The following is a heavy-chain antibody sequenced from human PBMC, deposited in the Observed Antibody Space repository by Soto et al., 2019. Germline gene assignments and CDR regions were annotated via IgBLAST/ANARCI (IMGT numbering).Heavy chain of an antibody. Sequence: QVQLVQSGAEVKKPGASVKVSCKASGYTFTIYSVSWVRQAPGQGLEWMGSISVYNYKTNYAQMFQGRVTMTTEGPTRSRYVALGRRRAAGTAVQYLGRHHEYSDNAIAGYWGQGPRGTASS. V-gene: IGHV1-18*01. CDR1: GYTFTIYS. CDR2: ISVYNYKT. CDR3: GRHHEYSDNAIAGY. J-gene: IGHJ4*02. D-gene: IGHD4-17*01.